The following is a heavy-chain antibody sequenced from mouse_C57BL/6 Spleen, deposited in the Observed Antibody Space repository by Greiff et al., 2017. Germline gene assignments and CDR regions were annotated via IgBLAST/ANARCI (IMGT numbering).Heavy chain of an antibody. D-gene: IGHD1-1*01. J-gene: IGHJ2*01. Sequence: QVQLQQSGAELVRPGTSVKVSCKASGYAFTNYLIEWVKQRPGQGLEWIGVINPGSGGTNYNEKFKGKATLTADKSSSTAYMQLSSLTSEDSAVYFCARSGGEVAADYWGQGTTLTVSS. V-gene: IGHV1-54*01. CDR2: INPGSGGT. CDR3: ARSGGEVAADY. CDR1: GYAFTNYL.